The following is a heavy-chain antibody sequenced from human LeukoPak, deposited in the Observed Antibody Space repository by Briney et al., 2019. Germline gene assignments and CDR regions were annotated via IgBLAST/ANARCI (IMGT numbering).Heavy chain of an antibody. J-gene: IGHJ4*02. D-gene: IGHD6-6*01. Sequence: PGGSLRPSCAAAGFTFSNSPISWARQAPGKGLEGVSGICGGGGTSYYAESVKGRLTISRDNSKSTLYLQMNRLRAEDTAVYYCAKDRTSSPGAYWGQGTLVTVSS. CDR3: AKDRTSSPGAY. CDR2: ICGGGGTS. CDR1: GFTFSNSP. V-gene: IGHV3-23*01.